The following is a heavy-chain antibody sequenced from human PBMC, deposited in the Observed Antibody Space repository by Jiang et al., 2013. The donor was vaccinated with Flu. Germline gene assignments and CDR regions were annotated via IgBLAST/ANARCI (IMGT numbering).Heavy chain of an antibody. CDR3: TRGPKLYGDYVGWGFDY. J-gene: IGHJ4*02. D-gene: IGHD4-17*01. Sequence: WVRPRRPGRGLEWVGFIRSKAYGGTTEYAASVKGRFTISRDDSKSIAYLQMNSLKTEDTAVYYCTRGPKLYGDYVGWGFDYWGQGTLVTVSS. CDR2: IRSKAYGGTT. V-gene: IGHV3-49*02.